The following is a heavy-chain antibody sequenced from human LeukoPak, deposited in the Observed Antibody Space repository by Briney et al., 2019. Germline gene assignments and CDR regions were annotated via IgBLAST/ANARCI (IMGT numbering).Heavy chain of an antibody. J-gene: IGHJ3*01. CDR3: AKSSGWYDHYAFDS. CDR1: GGSFSTYY. Sequence: SETLSLTCTVSGGSFSTYYWSWIRQAPGKELEWIGYIYYNGTTNYNPSLKSRVTISVDTSKNQFSLKLTSVTAADTAMYYCAKSSGWYDHYAFDSWGQGRLVTVSS. V-gene: IGHV4-59*01. CDR2: IYYNGTT. D-gene: IGHD6-19*01.